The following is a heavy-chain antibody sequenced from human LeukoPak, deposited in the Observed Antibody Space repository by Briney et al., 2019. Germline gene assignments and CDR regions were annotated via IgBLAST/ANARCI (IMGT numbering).Heavy chain of an antibody. CDR1: GFTVSSNY. CDR2: NYSGGDT. V-gene: IGHV3-66*01. J-gene: IGHJ4*02. Sequence: GGSLRLSCAASGFTVSSNYMTWVRQAPGKGLEWLSVNYSGGDTYYADSVKGRFTISRDNSKNTLYLQMNSLRAEDTAVYYCARRSGEGYFDCWGQGTLVTVSS. CDR3: ARRSGEGYFDC. D-gene: IGHD1-26*01.